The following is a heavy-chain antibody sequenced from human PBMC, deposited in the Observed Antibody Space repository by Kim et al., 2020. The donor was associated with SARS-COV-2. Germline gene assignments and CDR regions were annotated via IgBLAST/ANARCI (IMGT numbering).Heavy chain of an antibody. Sequence: ASVKVSCKASGYTFTSYYMHWVRQAPGQGLEWMGIINPSGGSTSYAQKFQGRVTMTRDTSTSTGYMALSSLRSEDTAVYYCPRAYYDILTGYYPYLDYWGQGTLVTVSS. CDR3: PRAYYDILTGYYPYLDY. D-gene: IGHD3-9*01. CDR1: GYTFTSYY. CDR2: INPSGGST. J-gene: IGHJ4*02. V-gene: IGHV1-46*01.